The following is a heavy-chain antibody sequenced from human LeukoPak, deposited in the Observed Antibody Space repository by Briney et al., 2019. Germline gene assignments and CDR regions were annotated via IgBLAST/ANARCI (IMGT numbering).Heavy chain of an antibody. CDR2: ISYDGSNK. D-gene: IGHD2-2*01. J-gene: IGHJ4*02. CDR1: GFTLSTYT. Sequence: GKSLRLSCAASGFTLSTYTMHWVRQAPGKGLEWVAVISYDGSNKYYADSVKGRFTISGDNSKNTLYLQMNSLRAEDTAVYYCARVKGSSTFDYWGQGTLVTVSS. V-gene: IGHV3-30-3*01. CDR3: ARVKGSSTFDY.